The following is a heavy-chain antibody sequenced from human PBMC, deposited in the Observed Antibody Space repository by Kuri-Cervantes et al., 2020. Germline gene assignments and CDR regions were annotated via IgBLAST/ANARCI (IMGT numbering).Heavy chain of an antibody. CDR2: ISAYNGNT. Sequence: ASVKVSCKASGYTFTSYDINWVRQATGQGLEWMGWISAYNGNTNYAQKLQGRVTMTTDTSTSTTYMELRSLRSDDTAVYYCARDRAGTGDYWGQGTLVTVSS. D-gene: IGHD6-19*01. V-gene: IGHV1-18*01. J-gene: IGHJ4*02. CDR3: ARDRAGTGDY. CDR1: GYTFTSYD.